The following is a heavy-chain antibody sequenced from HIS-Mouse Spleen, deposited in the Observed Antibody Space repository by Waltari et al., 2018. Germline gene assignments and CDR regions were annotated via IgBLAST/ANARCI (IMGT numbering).Heavy chain of an antibody. CDR1: GFSFSSYS. CDR3: ARLWGIVGAQNY. D-gene: IGHD1-26*01. J-gene: IGHJ4*02. V-gene: IGHV3-21*01. CDR2: ISSSSSYI. Sequence: EVQLVESGGGLVKPGGSLRLSCAASGFSFSSYSMNWVRQAPGKGLEWVSSISSSSSYIYYADSVKGRFTISRDNAKNSLYLQMNSLRAEDTAVYYCARLWGIVGAQNYWGQGTLVTVSS.